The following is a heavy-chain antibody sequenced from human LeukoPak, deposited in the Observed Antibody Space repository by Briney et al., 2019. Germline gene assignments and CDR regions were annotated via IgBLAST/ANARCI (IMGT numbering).Heavy chain of an antibody. D-gene: IGHD5-24*01. CDR2: IYTSGST. V-gene: IGHV4-4*07. Sequence: PSETLSFTCTVSGGSISSYYWSWIRQPAGKGLEWIGRIYTSGSTNYNPSLKSRVTMSVDTSKNQFSLKLSSVTAADTAVYYCASSMATIDAFDIWGQGTMVTVSS. CDR3: ASSMATIDAFDI. J-gene: IGHJ3*02. CDR1: GGSISSYY.